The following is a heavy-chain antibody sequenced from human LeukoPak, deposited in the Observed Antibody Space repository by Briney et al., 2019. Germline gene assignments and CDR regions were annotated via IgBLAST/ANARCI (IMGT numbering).Heavy chain of an antibody. CDR2: INHSGST. D-gene: IGHD5-18*01. CDR1: GGSFSGYY. Sequence: PSETLSLTCAVYGGSFSGYYWSWIRQPPGKGLEWIGEINHSGSTNYNPSLKSRVTISVDTSKNQFSLKLSSVTAADTAVYYCARLDGYSYGYSYYYYMDVWGKGTTVTVSS. CDR3: ARLDGYSYGYSYYYYMDV. V-gene: IGHV4-34*01. J-gene: IGHJ6*03.